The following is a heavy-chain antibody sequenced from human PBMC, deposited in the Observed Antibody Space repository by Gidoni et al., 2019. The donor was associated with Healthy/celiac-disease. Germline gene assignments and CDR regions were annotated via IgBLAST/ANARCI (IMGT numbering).Heavy chain of an antibody. D-gene: IGHD3-22*01. CDR1: GGSISSSNW. CDR3: ARRRYYDSSGYGVNWFDP. CDR2: IYHSGST. V-gene: IGHV4-4*02. Sequence: QVQLQESGPGLVKPSGTLSLTCAVSGGSISSSNWWSWVRQPPGKGLEWIGEIYHSGSTNYNPSLKSRVTISVDKSKNQFSLKLSSVTAADTAVYYCARRRYYDSSGYGVNWFDPWGQGTLVTVSS. J-gene: IGHJ5*02.